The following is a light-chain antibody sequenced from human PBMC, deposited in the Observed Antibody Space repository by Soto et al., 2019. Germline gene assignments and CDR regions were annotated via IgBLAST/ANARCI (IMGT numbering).Light chain of an antibody. CDR2: AAS. CDR3: QQYYIFPLA. V-gene: IGKV1-8*01. CDR1: QGVSTY. J-gene: IGKJ4*01. Sequence: IQMTQSPSSVSASVGDRVTITCRTSQGVSTYVAWYQQKPGKPPKPLIYAASTLHSGVPARFSGSGSGTDFTLTISGLQSEDFATYYCQQYYIFPLAFGGGTKVDIK.